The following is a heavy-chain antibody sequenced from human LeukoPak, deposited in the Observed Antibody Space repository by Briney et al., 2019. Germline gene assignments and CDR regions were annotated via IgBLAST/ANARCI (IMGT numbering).Heavy chain of an antibody. V-gene: IGHV1-69*13. J-gene: IGHJ6*02. CDR1: GGTFSSYA. D-gene: IGHD2-2*01. CDR3: ARAPAAKNYYYGMDV. CDR2: IIPIFGTA. Sequence: SVKVSCKASGGTFSSYAISWVRQAPGQGLEWMGGIIPIFGTANYAQKLQGRVTITADESTSTAYMELSSLRSEDTAVYYCARAPAAKNYYYGMDVWGQGTTVTVSS.